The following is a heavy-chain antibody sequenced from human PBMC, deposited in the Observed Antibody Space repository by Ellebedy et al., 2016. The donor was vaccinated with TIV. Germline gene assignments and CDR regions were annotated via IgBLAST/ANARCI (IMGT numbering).Heavy chain of an antibody. V-gene: IGHV4-59*08. CDR2: IYYSGST. Sequence: PSETLSLTCTVSGGSISSYYWSWIRQPPGKGLEWIGYIYYSGSTNYNPSLKSRVTISVDTSKNQFSLKLSSVTAADTAVDYCARRPPGDGDYVGYFDYWGQGTLVTVSS. CDR1: GGSISSYY. J-gene: IGHJ4*02. CDR3: ARRPPGDGDYVGYFDY. D-gene: IGHD4-17*01.